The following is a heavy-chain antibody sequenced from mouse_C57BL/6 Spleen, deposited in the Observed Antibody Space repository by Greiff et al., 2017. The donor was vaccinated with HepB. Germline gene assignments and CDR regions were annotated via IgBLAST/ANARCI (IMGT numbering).Heavy chain of an antibody. J-gene: IGHJ3*01. CDR1: GYTFTSYD. V-gene: IGHV1-85*01. CDR2: IYPRDGST. CDR3: ARKRNGYYAWFAY. D-gene: IGHD2-3*01. Sequence: VQLQQSGPELVKPGASVKLSCKASGYTFTSYDINWVKQRPGQGLEWIGWIYPRDGSTKYNEKFKGKAILTVDTSSSTAYMELHSLTSEDSAVYFCARKRNGYYAWFAYWGQGTLVTVSA.